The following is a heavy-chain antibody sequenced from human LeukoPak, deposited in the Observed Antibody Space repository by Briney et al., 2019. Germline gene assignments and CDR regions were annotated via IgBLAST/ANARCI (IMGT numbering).Heavy chain of an antibody. Sequence: PSETLSLTCTVSGGSISSYYWSWIRQPPGKGLEWIGYIYASGRTNYNPSLKSRVTISVDTSKNQFSLKLSSVTAADTAVYYCARANGYCSSTSCQYYFDYWGQGTLVTVSS. V-gene: IGHV4-4*09. CDR2: IYASGRT. CDR1: GGSISSYY. D-gene: IGHD2-2*01. CDR3: ARANGYCSSTSCQYYFDY. J-gene: IGHJ4*02.